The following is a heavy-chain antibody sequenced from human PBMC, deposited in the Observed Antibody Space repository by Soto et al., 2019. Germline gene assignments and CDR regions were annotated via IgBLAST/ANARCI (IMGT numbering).Heavy chain of an antibody. V-gene: IGHV3-30-3*01. CDR3: ARVWGSSSWLIYYYYGMDV. Sequence: QVQLVESGGGVVQPGRSLRLSCAASGFTFSSYAMHWVRQAPGKGLEWVAVISYDGSNKYYADSVKGRFTISRDNSKNTLYLQMNSLRAEDTAVYYCARVWGSSSWLIYYYYGMDVWGQGTTVTVSS. J-gene: IGHJ6*02. CDR2: ISYDGSNK. D-gene: IGHD6-13*01. CDR1: GFTFSSYA.